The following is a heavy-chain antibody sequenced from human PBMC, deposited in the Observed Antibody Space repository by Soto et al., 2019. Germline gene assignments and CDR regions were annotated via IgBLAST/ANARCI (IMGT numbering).Heavy chain of an antibody. J-gene: IGHJ6*02. Sequence: PWWSLRLSCSASVFTVSSNYMSWVRQAPGRGLEWVSVIYSGGSTYYADSVKGRFTISRDNSKNTLYLQMNSLRAEDTAVYYCASPYSGYDAYYYYYGMDVWGQGTTVTVSS. CDR1: VFTVSSNY. V-gene: IGHV3-53*01. CDR3: ASPYSGYDAYYYYYGMDV. D-gene: IGHD5-12*01. CDR2: IYSGGST.